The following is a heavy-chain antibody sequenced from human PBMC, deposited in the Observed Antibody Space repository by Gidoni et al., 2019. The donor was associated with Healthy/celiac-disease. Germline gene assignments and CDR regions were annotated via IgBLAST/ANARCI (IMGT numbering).Heavy chain of an antibody. CDR3: ARDFEIAAAGSLDYYYGMDV. D-gene: IGHD6-13*01. J-gene: IGHJ6*02. Sequence: EVQLVESGGGLVQPGGSLRLSCAASGFTFSSYWMSWVRQAPGKGLEWVANIKQDGSEKYYVDSVKGRFTISRDNAKNSLYLQMNSLRAEDTAVYYCARDFEIAAAGSLDYYYGMDVWGQGTTVTVSS. V-gene: IGHV3-7*03. CDR1: GFTFSSYW. CDR2: IKQDGSEK.